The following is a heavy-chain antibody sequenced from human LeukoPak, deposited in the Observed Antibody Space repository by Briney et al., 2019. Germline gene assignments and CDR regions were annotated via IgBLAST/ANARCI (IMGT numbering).Heavy chain of an antibody. D-gene: IGHD5-18*01. J-gene: IGHJ4*02. Sequence: SGGSLRLSCAASGFTFSDYYMSWVRQAPGKGLEWVSYISSSSSYTHYAVSVMGRFTISRDSAKNSLYLQMNSLRAEDTAVYYCAREDGYSYGYDYWGQGTLVTVSS. V-gene: IGHV3-11*05. CDR3: AREDGYSYGYDY. CDR1: GFTFSDYY. CDR2: ISSSSSYT.